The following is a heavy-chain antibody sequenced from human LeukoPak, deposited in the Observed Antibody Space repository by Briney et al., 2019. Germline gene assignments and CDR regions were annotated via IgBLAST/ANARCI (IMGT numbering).Heavy chain of an antibody. J-gene: IGHJ6*03. Sequence: ASVKVSCKASGYTFTGYYMHWVRQAPGQGLEWMGWINPNSGGTNYAQKFQGRVTITTDESTSTAYMELSSLRSEDTAVYYCAKVRGDYYGSGSYYYMDFWGKGTTVTVSS. CDR2: INPNSGGT. V-gene: IGHV1-2*02. CDR3: AKVRGDYYGSGSYYYMDF. CDR1: GYTFTGYY. D-gene: IGHD3-10*01.